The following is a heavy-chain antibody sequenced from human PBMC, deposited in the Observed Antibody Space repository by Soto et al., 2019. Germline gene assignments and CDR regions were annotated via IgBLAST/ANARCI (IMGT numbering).Heavy chain of an antibody. Sequence: VGSLRLSCAASGFTFSSYDMHWVRQATGKGLEWVSAIGTAGDTYYPGSVKGRFTISRENAKNSLYLQMNSLRAGDTAVYYCARARGDPHYFDYWGQGTLVTVSS. J-gene: IGHJ4*02. V-gene: IGHV3-13*01. CDR2: IGTAGDT. CDR1: GFTFSSYD. CDR3: ARARGDPHYFDY. D-gene: IGHD3-10*01.